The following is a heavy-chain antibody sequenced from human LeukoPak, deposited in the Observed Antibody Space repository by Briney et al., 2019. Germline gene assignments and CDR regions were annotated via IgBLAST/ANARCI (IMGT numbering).Heavy chain of an antibody. CDR2: ISGNGGDT. D-gene: IGHD2-15*01. V-gene: IGHV3-23*01. CDR1: GFTFRSLA. CDR3: VKTGYCTGGTCRYLDY. J-gene: IGHJ4*02. Sequence: GGSLRLSCAASGFTFRSLAMAWVRQAPGEGLDWVSTISGNGGDTYYADSVKGRFTISRDNSKNTLYLEMNSLRAEDTAVYYCVKTGYCTGGTCRYLDYWGQGTLVTVSS.